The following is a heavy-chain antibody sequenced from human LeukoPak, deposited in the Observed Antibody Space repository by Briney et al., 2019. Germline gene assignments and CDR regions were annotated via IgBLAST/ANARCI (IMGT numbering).Heavy chain of an antibody. V-gene: IGHV1-2*02. CDR2: INPNSGGT. D-gene: IGHD2-2*01. J-gene: IGHJ4*02. CDR1: GYTFTGYY. CDR3: ARVPVVVVPAATYFDY. Sequence: ASVKVSCKASGYTFTGYYMHWVRQAPGQGLEWMGWINPNSGGTNYAQKFHGRVTMTRDTSISTAYMELSSLRSDDTAVYYCARVPVVVVPAATYFDYWGQGTLVTVSS.